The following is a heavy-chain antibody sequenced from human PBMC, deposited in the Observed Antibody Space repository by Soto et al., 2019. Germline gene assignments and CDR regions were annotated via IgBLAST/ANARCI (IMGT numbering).Heavy chain of an antibody. CDR1: GYTFSDYY. CDR3: ARESGGATATLDYYYFYMDV. J-gene: IGHJ6*03. Sequence: QVQLVQSGAEVKKPGGSVTVSCKASGYTFSDYYLHWVRQAPGQGPEWMGRINPNSGDTKFAQKFQGRVTMTRDTSVRTAFMELNWLKSDDTAVYYCARESGGATATLDYYYFYMDVWGKGTTVTVSS. CDR2: INPNSGDT. D-gene: IGHD5-12*01. V-gene: IGHV1-2*06.